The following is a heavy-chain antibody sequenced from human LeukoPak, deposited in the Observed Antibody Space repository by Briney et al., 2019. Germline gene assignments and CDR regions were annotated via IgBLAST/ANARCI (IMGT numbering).Heavy chain of an antibody. J-gene: IGHJ1*01. CDR3: AREGLYYYDSSGSEYFQH. CDR1: GYTFTGYY. Sequence: GASVKVSCKASGYTFTGYYMHWVRQAPGQGLEWMGWINPNSGGTNYAQKFQGRVTMTRDTSISTAYMELSRLRSDDTAVYYCAREGLYYYDSSGSEYFQHWGQGTLVTVSS. V-gene: IGHV1-2*02. D-gene: IGHD3-22*01. CDR2: INPNSGGT.